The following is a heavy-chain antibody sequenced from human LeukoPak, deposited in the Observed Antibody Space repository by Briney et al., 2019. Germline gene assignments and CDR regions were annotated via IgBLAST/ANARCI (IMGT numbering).Heavy chain of an antibody. Sequence: PGGSLRLSCAASGFTFSSYAMSWVRQAPGKGLEWVSAISGSGGSTYYADSVKGRFTSSRDNSKNTLYLQMNSLRAEDTAVYYCAKDQDPIYSHFDYWGQGTLVTVSS. V-gene: IGHV3-23*01. CDR2: ISGSGGST. CDR3: AKDQDPIYSHFDY. D-gene: IGHD2-15*01. CDR1: GFTFSSYA. J-gene: IGHJ4*02.